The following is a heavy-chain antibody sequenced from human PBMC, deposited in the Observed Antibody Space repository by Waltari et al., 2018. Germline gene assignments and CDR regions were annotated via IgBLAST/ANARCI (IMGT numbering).Heavy chain of an antibody. CDR2: INQDGSAK. CDR3: ARRFFNQYWYGMDV. V-gene: IGHV3-7*03. CDR1: GFTFGSHW. D-gene: IGHD3-3*01. Sequence: EVQLVESGGGLVQPGGSLRISCAASGFTFGSHWMSWVRQAPGRGGGRQAPGKGLEWVANINQDGSAKYYVDSVNGRFTVSRDNAQNSLSLQMKSLTVEDTAVYYCARRFFNQYWYGMDVWGQGTTVTVSS. J-gene: IGHJ6*02.